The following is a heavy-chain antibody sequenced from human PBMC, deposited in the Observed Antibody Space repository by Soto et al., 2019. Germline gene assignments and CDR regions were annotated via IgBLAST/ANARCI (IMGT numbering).Heavy chain of an antibody. J-gene: IGHJ4*02. D-gene: IGHD2-15*01. V-gene: IGHV4-39*01. CDR1: GGSISSSSYY. CDR2: IYCSGST. CDR3: ARLGYCSGGSCSN. Sequence: PSETLSLTCTVSGGSISSSSYYWGWIRQPPGKGLEWIGSIYCSGSTYYNPSLKSRVTISVDTSENQFSPKLSSVTAADTAVYYCARLGYCSGGSCSNWGQGTLVTVSS.